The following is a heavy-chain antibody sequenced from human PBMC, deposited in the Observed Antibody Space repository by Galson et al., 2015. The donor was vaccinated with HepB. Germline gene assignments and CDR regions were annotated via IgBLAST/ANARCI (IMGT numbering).Heavy chain of an antibody. D-gene: IGHD6-19*01. J-gene: IGHJ4*02. CDR1: GFTFSSYA. CDR2: ISGSGGSI. Sequence: SLRLSCAASGFTFSSYAMSWARQTPGKGLEWVSHISGSGGSIYYADSVKGRFTISRDNSKNTLYLQMNSLRAEDTAVYYCEKSGSGYPYYFDFWGQGTLVTVSS. V-gene: IGHV3-23*01. CDR3: EKSGSGYPYYFDF.